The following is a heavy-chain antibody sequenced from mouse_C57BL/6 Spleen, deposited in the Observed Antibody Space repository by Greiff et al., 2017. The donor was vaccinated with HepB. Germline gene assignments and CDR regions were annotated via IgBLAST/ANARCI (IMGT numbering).Heavy chain of an antibody. CDR2: IRSKRSNYAT. Sequence: VQLVESGGGLVQPNGSLKLSCAASGFTFNTYAMHWVRQAPGKGLEWVARIRSKRSNYATYYADSVKDRFTISRDDSQSMLYLQMNNLKTEDTAMCYCVRGWDRAKDNGGQGAAGTDSS. J-gene: IGHJ4*01. CDR1: GFTFNTYA. D-gene: IGHD3-3*01. V-gene: IGHV10-3*01. CDR3: VRGWDRAKDN.